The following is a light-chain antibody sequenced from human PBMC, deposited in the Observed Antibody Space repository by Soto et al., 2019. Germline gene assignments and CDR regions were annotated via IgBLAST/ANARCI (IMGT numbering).Light chain of an antibody. CDR1: SGYSNYK. Sequence: QAVVTQPPSASASLGASVTLTCTLSSGYSNYKVDWYQQRPGKGPRFVMRVGTGGIMGSKGDGIPDRFSVLGSGLNRYLTIKNIQEEDESDYHCGADHGSGSNFVYVFGTGTKLTVL. CDR2: VGTGGIMG. J-gene: IGLJ1*01. V-gene: IGLV9-49*01. CDR3: GADHGSGSNFVYV.